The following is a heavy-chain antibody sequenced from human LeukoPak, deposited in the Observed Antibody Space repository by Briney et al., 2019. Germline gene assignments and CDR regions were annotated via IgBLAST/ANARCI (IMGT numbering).Heavy chain of an antibody. CDR3: ARDVRPHSGTTGLDS. CDR2: INHSGST. CDR1: GGSFSGYY. J-gene: IGHJ5*01. Sequence: SETLSLTCAVYGGSFSGYYWSWIRQPPGKGLEWIGEINHSGSTNYNPSLKSRVTISVDTSKNQFSLKLSSVTAADTAVYYCARDVRPHSGTTGLDSWGQGTLVTVSS. V-gene: IGHV4-34*01. D-gene: IGHD1-7*01.